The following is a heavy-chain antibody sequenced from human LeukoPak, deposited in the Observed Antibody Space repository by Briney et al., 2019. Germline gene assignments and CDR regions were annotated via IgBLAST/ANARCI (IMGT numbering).Heavy chain of an antibody. V-gene: IGHV4-59*01. CDR1: GGSISSYY. J-gene: IGHJ6*02. CDR3: ARGSPRYYYYYGMDV. CDR2: IYYSGST. D-gene: IGHD1-26*01. Sequence: SETLSLTRTVSGGSISSYYWSWIRQPPGKGLEWIGYIYYSGSTNYNPSLKSRVTISVDTSKNQFSLKLSSVTAADTAVYYCARGSPRYYYYYGMDVWGQGTTVTVSS.